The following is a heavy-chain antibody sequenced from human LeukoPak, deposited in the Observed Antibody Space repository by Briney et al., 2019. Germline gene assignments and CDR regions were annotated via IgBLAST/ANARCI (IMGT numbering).Heavy chain of an antibody. J-gene: IGHJ6*02. D-gene: IGHD4-17*01. CDR2: ISGSGGST. CDR3: AKGEDGDSPYYYYYYGMDV. V-gene: IGHV3-23*01. CDR1: GFTFSSYG. Sequence: GGSLRLSCAASGFTFSSYGMHWVRQAPGKGLEWVSAISGSGGSTYYADSVKGRFTISRDNSKNTLYLQMNSLRAEDTAVYYCAKGEDGDSPYYYYYYGMDVWGQGTTVTVSS.